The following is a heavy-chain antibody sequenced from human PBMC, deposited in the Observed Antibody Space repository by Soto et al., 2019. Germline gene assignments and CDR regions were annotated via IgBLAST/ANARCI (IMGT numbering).Heavy chain of an antibody. CDR2: INPSCGST. D-gene: IGHD1-7*01. CDR1: GYTFTRYY. V-gene: IGHV1-46*01. Sequence: ASVKVSCKASGYTFTRYYMHWVRQSPAQGLEWMGIINPSCGSTSYAHKFQGRVTMTRDTSTSTVYMELSSLRTEDTAVYYCAREGITGARGRGYYYGMDVWGQGTTVTVSS. CDR3: AREGITGARGRGYYYGMDV. J-gene: IGHJ6*02.